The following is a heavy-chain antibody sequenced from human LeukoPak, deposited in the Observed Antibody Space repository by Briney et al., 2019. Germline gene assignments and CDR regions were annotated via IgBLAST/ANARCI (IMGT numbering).Heavy chain of an antibody. J-gene: IGHJ5*02. CDR3: ASSSGDGDWFDP. CDR2: IRYDGSNK. D-gene: IGHD7-27*01. CDR1: GFTFSGYG. Sequence: GGSLRLSCAASGFTFSGYGIHWVRQAPGKGLEWVAFIRYDGSNKYYTDSVKGRFTISRDNSKNTLYLQMNSLRAEDTAVYYCASSSGDGDWFDPWGQGTLVTVSS. V-gene: IGHV3-30*02.